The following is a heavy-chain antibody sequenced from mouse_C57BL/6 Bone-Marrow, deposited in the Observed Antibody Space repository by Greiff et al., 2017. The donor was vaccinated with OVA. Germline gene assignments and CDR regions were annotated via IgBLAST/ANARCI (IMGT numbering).Heavy chain of an antibody. J-gene: IGHJ3*01. CDR1: GFNIKDYY. CDR2: IDPEDGDT. V-gene: IGHV14-1*01. D-gene: IGHD3-2*02. CDR3: TGELRSPFAY. Sequence: EVQLQQSGAELVRPGASVKLSCTASGFNIKDYYMHWVKQRPEQGLEWIGRIDPEDGDTEYAPKFQGKATMTADTSSNTAYLPLSSLTSEDTAVYYCTGELRSPFAYWGQGTLVTVSA.